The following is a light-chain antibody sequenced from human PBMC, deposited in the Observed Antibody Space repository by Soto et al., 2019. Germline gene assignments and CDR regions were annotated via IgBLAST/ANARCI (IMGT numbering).Light chain of an antibody. CDR1: QSVSSSY. CDR2: GAS. CDR3: QKYGRSPFN. V-gene: IGKV3-20*01. Sequence: EIVLTQSPVTLTLYAVAIATLSCSASQSVSSSYLAWYQQKPGQAPRLLIYGASSRATGIPGRFSGSGSGTDFTLTISRLEPEDFAVYYCQKYGRSPFNCGPGTTGDI. J-gene: IGKJ3*01.